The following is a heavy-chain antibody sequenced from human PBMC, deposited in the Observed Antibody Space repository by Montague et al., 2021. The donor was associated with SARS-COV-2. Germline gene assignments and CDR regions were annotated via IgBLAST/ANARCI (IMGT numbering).Heavy chain of an antibody. CDR3: AKALMTYGGNSPVDQ. CDR1: GFPFSDYY. J-gene: IGHJ4*02. Sequence: RRLSCAASGFPFSDYYMNLIRQAPGKGLEWISYISDTGSTIYYADSVKGRFAVSRDNTKNSLYLQMNSLRAEDTAVYYCAKALMTYGGNSPVDQWGQGTLVTVSS. V-gene: IGHV3-11*01. CDR2: ISDTGSTI. D-gene: IGHD4-23*01.